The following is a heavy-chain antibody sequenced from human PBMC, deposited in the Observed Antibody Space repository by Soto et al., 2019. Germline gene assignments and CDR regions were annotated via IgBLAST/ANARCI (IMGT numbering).Heavy chain of an antibody. CDR1: GFSFSSYG. D-gene: IGHD3-10*01. Sequence: QVQLVESGGGVVQXGXXLRLSCAASGFSFSSYGMHWVRQAPGKGLEWVAVISYDGIDKFYADSVKGRVTISRDNSKHTLFLQMNSLRAEDTAVYYCAKDLWFGELYYFDYWGQGTLVTVSS. V-gene: IGHV3-30*18. J-gene: IGHJ4*02. CDR2: ISYDGIDK. CDR3: AKDLWFGELYYFDY.